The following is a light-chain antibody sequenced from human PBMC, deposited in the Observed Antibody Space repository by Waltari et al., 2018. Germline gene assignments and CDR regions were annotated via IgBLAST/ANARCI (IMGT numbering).Light chain of an antibody. CDR3: QQYYSYPWT. V-gene: IGKV1-8*01. J-gene: IGKJ1*01. CDR1: QGISSC. CDR2: AAS. Sequence: AIRITQSPSSLSASTGDRVTITCRASQGISSCLAGYQQKPGKAPKLLIYAASTLQSGVPSRFSGSGSETDFTLTISCLQSEDFATYYCQQYYSYPWTFGQGTKVEIK.